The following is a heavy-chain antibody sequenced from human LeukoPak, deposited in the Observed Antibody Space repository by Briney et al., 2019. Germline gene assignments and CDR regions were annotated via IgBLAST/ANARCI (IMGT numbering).Heavy chain of an antibody. CDR3: ARDTVAGLYFDY. V-gene: IGHV4-4*07. D-gene: IGHD6-19*01. J-gene: IGHJ4*02. CDR2: IYTSGST. Sequence: SETLSLTCTVSGGSISSYYWSWMRQPAGKGLEWIGRIYTSGSTNYNPSLKSRVTMSVDTSKNQFSLKLSSVTAADTAVYYCARDTVAGLYFDYWGQGTLVTVSS. CDR1: GGSISSYY.